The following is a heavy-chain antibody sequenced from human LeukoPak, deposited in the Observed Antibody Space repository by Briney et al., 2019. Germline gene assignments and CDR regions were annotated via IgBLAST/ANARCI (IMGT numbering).Heavy chain of an antibody. J-gene: IGHJ3*02. Sequence: GGSLRLSCAASGFTFSSYGMHWVRQAPGKGLEWVAFIRYDGSNKYYADSVKGRFTTSRDNSKNTLYLQMNSLRAEDTAVYYGVAGTAGAFDIWGQGTMVTVSS. V-gene: IGHV3-30*02. CDR3: VAGTAGAFDI. D-gene: IGHD6-19*01. CDR1: GFTFSSYG. CDR2: IRYDGSNK.